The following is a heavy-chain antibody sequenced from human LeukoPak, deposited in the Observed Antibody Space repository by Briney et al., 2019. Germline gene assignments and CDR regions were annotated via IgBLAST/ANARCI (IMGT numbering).Heavy chain of an antibody. V-gene: IGHV3-23*01. J-gene: IGHJ6*03. CDR3: AKDWVVTPRVYYYYYMDV. CDR2: ISGSGGST. CDR1: GFTFSSYG. D-gene: IGHD4-23*01. Sequence: GGSLRLSCEASGFTFSSYGMSWVRQAPGKGLEWVSTISGSGGSTYYADSVKGRFTISRDNSKNTLYLQMNSLRAEDTAVYYCAKDWVVTPRVYYYYYMDVWGKGTTVTVSS.